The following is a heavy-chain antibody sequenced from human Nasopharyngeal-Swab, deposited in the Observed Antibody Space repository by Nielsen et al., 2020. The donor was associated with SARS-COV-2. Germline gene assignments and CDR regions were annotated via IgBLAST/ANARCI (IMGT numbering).Heavy chain of an antibody. V-gene: IGHV4-31*02. J-gene: IGHJ3*01. Sequence: WIRQPPGKGLEWIGYIHYTGYTFYNPSLESRLIISLDTSQNQFSLRLSSVTAADTAVYYCAREVTEQGISDAFDFWGQGTMVTVSS. D-gene: IGHD2/OR15-2a*01. CDR3: AREVTEQGISDAFDF. CDR2: IHYTGYT.